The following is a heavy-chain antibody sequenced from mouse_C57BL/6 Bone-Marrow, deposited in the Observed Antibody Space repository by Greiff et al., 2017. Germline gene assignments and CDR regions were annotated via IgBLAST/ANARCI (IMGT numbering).Heavy chain of an antibody. V-gene: IGHV1-52*01. J-gene: IGHJ2*01. CDR2: IDPSDSET. Sequence: QVQLQQPGAELVRPGSSVKLSCKASGYTFTSYWMHWVKQRPIQGLEWIGNIDPSDSETHYNQKFKDKATLTVDKSASTAYMQLSSLTSEDSAVYYCARPFYDGYLFDYWGQGTTLTVSS. CDR1: GYTFTSYW. D-gene: IGHD2-3*01. CDR3: ARPFYDGYLFDY.